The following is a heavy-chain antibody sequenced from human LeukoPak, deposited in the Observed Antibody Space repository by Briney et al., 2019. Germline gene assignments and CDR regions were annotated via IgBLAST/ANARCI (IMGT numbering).Heavy chain of an antibody. CDR3: ARDQVAARLSNGDWFDP. CDR1: GGSISNSDYY. CDR2: INWRGST. Sequence: SETLSLTCTVSGGSISNSDYYWDWIRQPPGKGLEWIGSINWRGSTYYNPSLKSRVTISVDTSKNQFSLKLSSVTAADTAVYYCARDQVAARLSNGDWFDPWGQGTLVTVSS. D-gene: IGHD6-6*01. V-gene: IGHV4-39*07. J-gene: IGHJ5*02.